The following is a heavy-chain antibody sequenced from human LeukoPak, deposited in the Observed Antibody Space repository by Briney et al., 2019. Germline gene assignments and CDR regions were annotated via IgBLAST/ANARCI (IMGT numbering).Heavy chain of an antibody. CDR3: TTFSYGAPSY. CDR2: IRSNANSYAT. CDR1: GLTLRGCA. D-gene: IGHD1-26*01. Sequence: PGGSVTLLCCVWGLTLRGCAMHWVRQASGEGVEGVGRIRSNANSYATAYAASVKGRFTISRDDSKNTAYLQMNSLKTEDTAVYCCTTFSYGAPSYWGQGTLVTVSS. V-gene: IGHV3-73*01. J-gene: IGHJ4*02.